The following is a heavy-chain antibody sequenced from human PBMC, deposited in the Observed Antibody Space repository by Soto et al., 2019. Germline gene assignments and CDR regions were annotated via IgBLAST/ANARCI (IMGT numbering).Heavy chain of an antibody. CDR3: AHRLTLTSTWKYGAFDF. CDR1: GSSITTQGQD. J-gene: IGHJ3*01. V-gene: IGHV2-5*02. D-gene: IGHD1-7*01. CDR2: IYWDDDN. Sequence: QITLRESGHTLVKPTQTLTLTCSLLGSSITTQGQDVPWNRQPPGTALERLAFIYWDDDNRYKPFLTTRLTTIKDTPRNQVGPIMTNMDPADTATYYCAHRLTLTSTWKYGAFDFWGQGTLFTV.